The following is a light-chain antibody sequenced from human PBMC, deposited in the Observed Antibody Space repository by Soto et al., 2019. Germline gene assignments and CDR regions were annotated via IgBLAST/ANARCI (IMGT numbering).Light chain of an antibody. Sequence: EVVLTQSPATLSLSPGERATLSCRASESVNNYLAWYQQKPGQAPRLLIYDASNRATGIPARFSGSGSGTDFTLTISSLQSEDFAVYYCQQYNNWPPLTFGGGTKVEIK. CDR2: DAS. J-gene: IGKJ4*01. CDR3: QQYNNWPPLT. V-gene: IGKV3-11*01. CDR1: ESVNNY.